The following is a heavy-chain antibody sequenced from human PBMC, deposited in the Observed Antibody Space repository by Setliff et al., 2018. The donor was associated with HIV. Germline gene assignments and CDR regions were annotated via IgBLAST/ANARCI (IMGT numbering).Heavy chain of an antibody. D-gene: IGHD3-22*01. Sequence: GGSLRLSCAASGFTFTTYWMTWVRLAPGKGLEWVSSISGSGYPYYADSVKGRFTISRDNSKNTLFLQMDSLRAEDTGEYYCAKELAASGLGYFDSWGRGILVTVSS. V-gene: IGHV3-23*01. CDR3: AKELAASGLGYFDS. CDR1: GFTFTTYW. J-gene: IGHJ4*02. CDR2: ISGSGYP.